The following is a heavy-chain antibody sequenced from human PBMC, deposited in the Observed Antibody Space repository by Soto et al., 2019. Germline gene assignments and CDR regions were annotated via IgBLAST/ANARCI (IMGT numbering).Heavy chain of an antibody. CDR2: ISYDGNNK. CDR1: GFTFSSYA. J-gene: IGHJ6*02. V-gene: IGHV3-30-3*01. Sequence: QVQLVESGGGVVQPGRSLRLSCAASGFTFSSYAMHWVRQAPGKGLEWVAVISYDGNNKYYADSVKGRFTMSRDNSKNAVYLQMNTLRAEETAVYYCVRDKYGVTSAYGMDVWGQGTTVTVSS. CDR3: VRDKYGVTSAYGMDV. D-gene: IGHD2-21*02.